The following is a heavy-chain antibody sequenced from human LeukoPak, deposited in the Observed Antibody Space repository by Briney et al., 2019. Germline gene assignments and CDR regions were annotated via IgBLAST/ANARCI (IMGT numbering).Heavy chain of an antibody. CDR1: GFTFSNYW. J-gene: IGHJ5*02. CDR3: AREVGNTGGFDP. CDR2: VSDSGAGT. D-gene: IGHD4-23*01. Sequence: PGGSLRLSCTASGFTFSNYWMHWVRQAPGKGLELVSAVSDSGAGTFYADSVKGRFTISRDNSKNTLYLQMGSLRAEDMAVYYCAREVGNTGGFDPWGQGTLVTVSS. V-gene: IGHV3-66*02.